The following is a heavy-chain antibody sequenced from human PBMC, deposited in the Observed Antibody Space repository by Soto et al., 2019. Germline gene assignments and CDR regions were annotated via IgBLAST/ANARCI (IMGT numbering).Heavy chain of an antibody. J-gene: IGHJ4*02. CDR2: IYYSGST. Sequence: QVQLQESGPGLVKPSETLSLTCTVSGGSISSYYWSWIRQPPGKGLEWIGYIYYSGSTNYNPSLKSRVTISVDTSKNQFSLKLSSVTPADTAVYYCARRYGYSFDYWGQGTLVTVSS. CDR1: GGSISSYY. CDR3: ARRYGYSFDY. D-gene: IGHD1-20*01. V-gene: IGHV4-59*08.